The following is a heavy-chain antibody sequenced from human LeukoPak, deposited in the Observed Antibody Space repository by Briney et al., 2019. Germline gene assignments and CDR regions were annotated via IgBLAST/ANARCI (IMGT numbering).Heavy chain of an antibody. CDR2: INPNSGGT. CDR3: ARARPGYSSGWEFDY. CDR1: GCTFTGYY. D-gene: IGHD6-19*01. Sequence: ASVKVSCKASGCTFTGYYMHWVRQAPGQGLEWMGRINPNSGGTNYAQKFQGRVTMTRDTSISTAYMELSRLRSDDTAVYYCARARPGYSSGWEFDYWGQGTLVTVSS. J-gene: IGHJ4*02. V-gene: IGHV1-2*06.